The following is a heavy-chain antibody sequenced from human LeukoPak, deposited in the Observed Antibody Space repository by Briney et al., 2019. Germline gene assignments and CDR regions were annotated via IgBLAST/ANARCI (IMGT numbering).Heavy chain of an antibody. CDR3: AKQGFGC. Sequence: GGSLRLSCAASGFTFSSYTMSWVRQAPGKGLEWVSTISGSADNTNYAEAVKGRFTISRDNSKNTMYLQMNSLRAEDTAVYYCAKQGFGCWGQGTLVTVSS. J-gene: IGHJ4*02. CDR2: ISGSADNT. V-gene: IGHV3-23*01. CDR1: GFTFSSYT.